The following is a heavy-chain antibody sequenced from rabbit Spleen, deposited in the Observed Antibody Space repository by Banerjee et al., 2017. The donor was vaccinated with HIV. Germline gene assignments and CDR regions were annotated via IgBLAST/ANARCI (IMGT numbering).Heavy chain of an antibody. CDR1: GFDFGSFG. CDR3: ARDLTSVVGWNFNL. V-gene: IGHV1S45*01. CDR2: INVYTGKP. J-gene: IGHJ4*01. Sequence: QEHLVESGGGLVQPEGSLTLTCKASGFDFGSFGMCWVRQSPGKGLQWIACINVYTGKPVYATWAKGRFTISRTSSTTVTLQMTSLTAADTATYFCARDLTSVVGWNFNLWGPGTLVTVS. D-gene: IGHD1-1*01.